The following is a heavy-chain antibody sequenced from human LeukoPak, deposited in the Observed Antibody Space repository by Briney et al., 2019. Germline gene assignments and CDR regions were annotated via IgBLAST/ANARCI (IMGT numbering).Heavy chain of an antibody. Sequence: PSQTLSLTCTVSGGPISSGSYYWSWIRQPAGKGLEWIGRIYTSGSTNYNPSLKSRVTISVDTSKNQFSLKLSSVTAADTAVYYCARVFRYCSGGSCYSGVEYWGQGTLVTVSS. CDR3: ARVFRYCSGGSCYSGVEY. V-gene: IGHV4-61*02. CDR2: IYTSGST. D-gene: IGHD2-15*01. CDR1: GGPISSGSYY. J-gene: IGHJ4*02.